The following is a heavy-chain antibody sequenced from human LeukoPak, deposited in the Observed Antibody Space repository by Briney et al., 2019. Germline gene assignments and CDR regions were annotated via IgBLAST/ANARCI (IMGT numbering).Heavy chain of an antibody. J-gene: IGHJ4*02. Sequence: ASVKVSCKASGYTFTGYYMHWVRQAPGQGLEWMGWINPNSGGTNYAQKFQGRVTMTRDTSISTAYMELSRLRSDDTAVYYCARLGGRFGELIDYWGQGTLVTVSS. D-gene: IGHD3-10*01. V-gene: IGHV1-2*02. CDR2: INPNSGGT. CDR3: ARLGGRFGELIDY. CDR1: GYTFTGYY.